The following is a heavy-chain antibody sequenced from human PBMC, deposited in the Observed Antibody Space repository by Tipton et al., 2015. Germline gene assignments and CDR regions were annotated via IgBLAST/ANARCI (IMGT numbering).Heavy chain of an antibody. CDR3: ARDPNTNPPAPYSSTWWSAIYYLDY. Sequence: SLRLSCAGSGFTFSSYAMSWVRQAPGKGLEWVSAISGSGGSTYYADSVKGRFTISRDNSKSTLYLQMNSLRAEDTAVYYCARDPNTNPPAPYSSTWWSAIYYLDYWRQGTLFTVSS. CDR2: ISGSGGST. V-gene: IGHV3-23*01. CDR1: GFTFSSYA. D-gene: IGHD6-13*01. J-gene: IGHJ4*02.